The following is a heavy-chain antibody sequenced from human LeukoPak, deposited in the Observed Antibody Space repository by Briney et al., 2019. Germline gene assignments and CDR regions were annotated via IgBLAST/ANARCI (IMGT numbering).Heavy chain of an antibody. J-gene: IGHJ4*02. Sequence: GGSLRLSCTASEFTFSSYDMHWVRLAPGKGLEWVAVISHDGNDKYYADSVKGRYTISRDNSKNTLYLQMKSLTFEDTAVYYCAKDRIAYSSRWHYFDYWGQGTLVTVSS. CDR1: EFTFSSYD. CDR3: AKDRIAYSSRWHYFDY. D-gene: IGHD6-13*01. V-gene: IGHV3-30*18. CDR2: ISHDGNDK.